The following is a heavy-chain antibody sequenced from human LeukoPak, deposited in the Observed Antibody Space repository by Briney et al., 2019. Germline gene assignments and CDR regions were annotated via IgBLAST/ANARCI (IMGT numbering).Heavy chain of an antibody. V-gene: IGHV4-38-2*01. CDR1: GYSISSGYY. CDR2: IYHSGST. D-gene: IGHD6-13*01. CDR3: ARQLVPTRSIWFAP. J-gene: IGHJ5*02. Sequence: SETLSLTCAVSGYSISSGYYWGWIRQPPGKGLEWIGSIYHSGSTYYNPSLKSRVTISVDTSKNQFSLKLSSVTAADTTVYYCARQLVPTRSIWFAPWGQGTLVTVSS.